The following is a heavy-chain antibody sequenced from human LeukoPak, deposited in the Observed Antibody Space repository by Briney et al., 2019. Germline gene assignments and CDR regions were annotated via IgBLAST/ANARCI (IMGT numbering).Heavy chain of an antibody. CDR2: ISSSSTTT. V-gene: IGHV3-48*04. CDR1: GFTFSGYS. D-gene: IGHD4-17*01. Sequence: GGSLRLSCAASGFTFSGYSMNWVRQAPGKGLEWISYISSSSTTTHYADSMKGRFTISRDNARKSLYLQMNSLRAEDTAVYFCARDRDFGAVNYYSYYMDVWGKGTTVTVSS. J-gene: IGHJ6*03. CDR3: ARDRDFGAVNYYSYYMDV.